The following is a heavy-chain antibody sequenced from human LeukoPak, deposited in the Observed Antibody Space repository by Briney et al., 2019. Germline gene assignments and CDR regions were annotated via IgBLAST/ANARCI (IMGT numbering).Heavy chain of an antibody. V-gene: IGHV3-23*01. CDR3: AKRGESIAAARNWFDP. D-gene: IGHD6-13*01. J-gene: IGHJ5*02. Sequence: PGGSLRLSCAASGFTFSSYAMSWVRQAPGKGLEWVSAISGSGGSTYHADSVKGRFTISRDNSKNTLYLQMNSLRAEDTAVYYCAKRGESIAAARNWFDPWGQGTLVTVSS. CDR1: GFTFSSYA. CDR2: ISGSGGST.